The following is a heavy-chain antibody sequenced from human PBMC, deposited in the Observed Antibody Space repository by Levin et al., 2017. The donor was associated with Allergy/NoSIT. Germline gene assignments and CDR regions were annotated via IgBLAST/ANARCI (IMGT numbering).Heavy chain of an antibody. J-gene: IGHJ4*02. CDR1: GDSISRSAYY. Sequence: SCNVSGDSISRSAYYWGWIRQHPGKGLEWIGYMFYSGFTYYNPSLKSRVSISVDTSENQVSLQLSSVTAADTAVYFCARAPMVRYFDSWGQGTLVTVSS. D-gene: IGHD4/OR15-4a*01. CDR2: MFYSGFT. V-gene: IGHV4-31*03. CDR3: ARAPMVRYFDS.